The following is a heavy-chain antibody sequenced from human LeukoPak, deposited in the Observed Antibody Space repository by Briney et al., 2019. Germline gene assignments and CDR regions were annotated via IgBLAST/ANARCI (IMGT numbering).Heavy chain of an antibody. D-gene: IGHD6-13*01. CDR3: ARAPTSEQQLHFDY. Sequence: GRSLRLSCAASGFTFSTYAMHWVRQAPGKGLEWVSSISSSSSYIYYADSVKGRFTISRDNAKNSLYLQMNSLRAEDTAVYYCARAPTSEQQLHFDYWGQGTLVTVSS. CDR2: ISSSSSYI. J-gene: IGHJ4*02. CDR1: GFTFSTYA. V-gene: IGHV3-21*01.